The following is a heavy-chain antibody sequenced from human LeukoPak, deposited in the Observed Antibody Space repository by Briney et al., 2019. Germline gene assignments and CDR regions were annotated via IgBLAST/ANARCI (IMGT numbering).Heavy chain of an antibody. V-gene: IGHV3-7*01. CDR3: ATSDDSSGSD. CDR2: INQDETVK. D-gene: IGHD3-22*01. CDR1: GITFSGYW. Sequence: GGSLRLSCGASGITFSGYWMSWARQAPGKGLEWVANINQDETVKHYVDSVKGRFTISRDNAKNSLFLQMNSLRVEDTALYYCATSDDSSGSDWGQGTMVTVSS. J-gene: IGHJ4*02.